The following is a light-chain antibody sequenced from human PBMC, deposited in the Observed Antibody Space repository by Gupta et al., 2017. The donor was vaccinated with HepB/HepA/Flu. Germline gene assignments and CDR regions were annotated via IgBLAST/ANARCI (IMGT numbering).Light chain of an antibody. CDR1: SSDVGGFKH. CDR2: DVS. CDR3: SSYSSTSAYIL. Sequence: QSALTQPASVSGSPGQSIPISCTGTSSDVGGFKHVSWYQQHPGKAPKLIIYDVSDRPSGISSRFSGSKSGNTASLSISGLLSEDEAEYFRSSYSSTSAYILFGGGTKLTVL. J-gene: IGLJ2*01. V-gene: IGLV2-14*01.